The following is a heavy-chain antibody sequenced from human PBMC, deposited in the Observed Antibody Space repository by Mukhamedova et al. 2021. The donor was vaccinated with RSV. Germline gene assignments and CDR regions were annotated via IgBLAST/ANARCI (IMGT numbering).Heavy chain of an antibody. V-gene: IGHV2-5*02. CDR2: IYWDDHK. J-gene: IGHJ4*02. D-gene: IGHD3-22*01. Sequence: EWLAIIYWDDHKRYSPSLKSRLTVTKYTSRNQVVLTMTDMDPVDTATYYCARHSYNYDSSGYPFEYWGQGILVTVSS. CDR3: ARHSYNYDSSGYPFEY.